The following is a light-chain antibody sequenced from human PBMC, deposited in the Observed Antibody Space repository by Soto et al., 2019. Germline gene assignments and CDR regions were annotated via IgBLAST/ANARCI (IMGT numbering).Light chain of an antibody. Sequence: DIQMTQFPSTLSASVGDRVTITCRASQTIGSWLAWYQQKPGKAPKVLIYDVSNLETGVPSRFSGSGSGTEFTLTISSLQPDDFATYYCQQYNTYWTFGQGTKVEIK. J-gene: IGKJ1*01. CDR2: DVS. CDR1: QTIGSW. V-gene: IGKV1-5*01. CDR3: QQYNTYWT.